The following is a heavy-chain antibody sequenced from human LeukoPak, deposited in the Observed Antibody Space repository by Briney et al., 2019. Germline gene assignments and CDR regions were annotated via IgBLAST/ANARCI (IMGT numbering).Heavy chain of an antibody. CDR2: INHSGST. J-gene: IGHJ6*02. D-gene: IGHD5-24*01. Sequence: PSETLSLTCAVYGGSFSGYYWSWIRQPPGKGLEWIGEINHSGSTNYNPSLKSRVTISVDTSKNQFSLKLSSVTAADTAVYYCASGFGVEKSYYYGMDVWGQGTTVTVSS. V-gene: IGHV4-34*01. CDR3: ASGFGVEKSYYYGMDV. CDR1: GGSFSGYY.